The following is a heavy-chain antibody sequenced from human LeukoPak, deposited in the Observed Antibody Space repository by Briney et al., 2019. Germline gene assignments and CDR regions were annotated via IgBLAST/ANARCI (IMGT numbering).Heavy chain of an antibody. D-gene: IGHD3-22*01. Sequence: PSETLSLTCAVYGGSFSGYYWSWIPKPPGKGLNWIGEIIHSGSTNYNPSLKSRVTISVDTSKNQFSLKLSSVTAADTAVYYCARGTYYYDSSGYYSNWFDPWGQGTLVTVSS. CDR2: IIHSGST. J-gene: IGHJ5*02. V-gene: IGHV4-34*12. CDR1: GGSFSGYY. CDR3: ARGTYYYDSSGYYSNWFDP.